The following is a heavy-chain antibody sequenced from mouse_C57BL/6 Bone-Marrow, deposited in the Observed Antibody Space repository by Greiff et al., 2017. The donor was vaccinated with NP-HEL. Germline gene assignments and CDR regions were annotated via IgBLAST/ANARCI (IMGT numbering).Heavy chain of an antibody. CDR1: GYTFTSYG. D-gene: IGHD3-3*01. V-gene: IGHV1-81*01. CDR2: IYPRSGNT. CDR3: ARGTLYYAMDY. Sequence: VKLQESGAELARPGASVKLSCKASGYTFTSYGISWVKQRTGQGLEWIGEIYPRSGNTYYNEKFKGKATLTADKSSSTAYMELRSLTSEDSAVYFCARGTLYYAMDYWGQGTSVTVSS. J-gene: IGHJ4*01.